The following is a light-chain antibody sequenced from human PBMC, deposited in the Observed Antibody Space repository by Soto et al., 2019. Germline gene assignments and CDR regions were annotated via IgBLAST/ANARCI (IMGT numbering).Light chain of an antibody. CDR2: AAS. V-gene: IGKV1-39*01. Sequence: IQMTHSPSALSASVGERVTITCRASQSISSYLNWYQQKPGKAPKLLIYAASSLQSGVPPRFSGSGSGTDFTLTISSLQPEDFATYYCQQSYSTPPTFGQGTKVYIK. CDR3: QQSYSTPPT. J-gene: IGKJ1*01. CDR1: QSISSY.